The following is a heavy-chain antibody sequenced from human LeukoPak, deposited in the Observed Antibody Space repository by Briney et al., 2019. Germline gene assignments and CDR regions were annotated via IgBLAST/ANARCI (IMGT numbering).Heavy chain of an antibody. Sequence: GGSLRLSCAASGFTFSSYGMHWVRQAPGKGLEWVVFIRYDGSNKYYADSVKGRFTISRDNSKNTLFLQMNSLRTEDTAVYYCARARSSTNYYDSSTYFDYWGQGTLVTVSS. CDR1: GFTFSSYG. CDR3: ARARSSTNYYDSSTYFDY. J-gene: IGHJ4*02. D-gene: IGHD3-22*01. V-gene: IGHV3-30*02. CDR2: IRYDGSNK.